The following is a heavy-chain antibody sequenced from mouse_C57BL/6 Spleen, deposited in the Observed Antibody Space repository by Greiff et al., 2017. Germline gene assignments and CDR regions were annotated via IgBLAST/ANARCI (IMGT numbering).Heavy chain of an antibody. J-gene: IGHJ1*03. CDR2: ISYDGSN. CDR1: GYSITSGYY. CDR3: ARDGYYEDWYFDV. V-gene: IGHV3-6*01. D-gene: IGHD2-3*01. Sequence: EVQLVESGPGLVKPSQSLSLTCSVTGYSITSGYYWNWIRQFPGNKLEWMGYISYDGSNNYNPSLKNRISITRDPSKNQFFLKLNSVTTEDTATYYCARDGYYEDWYFDVWGTGTTVTVSS.